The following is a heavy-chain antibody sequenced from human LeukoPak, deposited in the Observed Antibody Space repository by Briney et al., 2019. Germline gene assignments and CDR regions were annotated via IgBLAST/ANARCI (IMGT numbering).Heavy chain of an antibody. CDR1: GFTFSDYY. V-gene: IGHV3-11*01. CDR3: AREQGLPYYYDSSGYHRPFDI. J-gene: IGHJ3*02. D-gene: IGHD3-22*01. Sequence: GGSLRLSCAASGFTFSDYYMSWIRQAPGKGLEGVSYISSSGSTIYYADSVKGRFTISRDNAKNSLYLQMNSLRAEDTAVYYCAREQGLPYYYDSSGYHRPFDIWGQGTMVTVSS. CDR2: ISSSGSTI.